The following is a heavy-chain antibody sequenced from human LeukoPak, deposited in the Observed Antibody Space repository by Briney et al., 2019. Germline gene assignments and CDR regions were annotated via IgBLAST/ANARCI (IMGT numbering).Heavy chain of an antibody. CDR3: ARLRYYDSSGPLDY. CDR1: GFTFSSYW. CDR2: IKQDGSEK. J-gene: IGHJ4*02. D-gene: IGHD3-22*01. V-gene: IGHV3-7*01. Sequence: GGSLRLSCAASGFTFSSYWMSWVRQAPGKGLEWVANIKQDGSEKYYVDSVKGRFTISRDNAKNSLYLQMNSLRAEDTAVYYCARLRYYDSSGPLDYWGQGTLVTVSS.